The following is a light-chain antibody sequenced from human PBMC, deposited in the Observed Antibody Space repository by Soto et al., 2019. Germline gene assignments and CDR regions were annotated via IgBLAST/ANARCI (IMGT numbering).Light chain of an antibody. V-gene: IGKV3-15*01. CDR1: QSVSSN. CDR3: QQYNNWPRT. Sequence: EIVMTQSPATLSVSPGERATLSCRASQSVSSNLAWYQQKPGQSPRLLIYGASTRATGIPARFSGSGSVTEFTLTISSLQSEAFVVYFCQQYNNWPRTFGGGTKVDIK. J-gene: IGKJ4*01. CDR2: GAS.